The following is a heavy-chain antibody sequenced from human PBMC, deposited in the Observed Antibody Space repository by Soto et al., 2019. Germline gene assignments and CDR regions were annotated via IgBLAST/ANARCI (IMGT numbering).Heavy chain of an antibody. V-gene: IGHV3-23*01. CDR3: AKAIASAGRVYFHH. CDR2: ISASGGST. J-gene: IGHJ1*01. D-gene: IGHD6-13*01. Sequence: PGGSLRLSCVASGFTFSGYAMSWVRQAPGKGLDWVSGISASGGSTYYGDSKEGRFTVSRDNSKNTLYLQMNSLRAEDTALYYCAKAIASAGRVYFHHWGQGTLVTVSS. CDR1: GFTFSGYA.